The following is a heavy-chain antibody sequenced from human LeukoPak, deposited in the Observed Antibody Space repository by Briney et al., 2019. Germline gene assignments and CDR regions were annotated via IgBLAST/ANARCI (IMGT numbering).Heavy chain of an antibody. CDR1: GGSISNYY. Sequence: SETLSLTCTVSGGSISNYYWSWIRQPPGKGLEWIGSIYYTGGTNYNPSLKSRVTISVDTSKNQFSLKLNSVTAADTAVYYCARHPGVAAAGTAERFDYWGQGTPVTVSS. V-gene: IGHV4-59*08. CDR3: ARHPGVAAAGTAERFDY. J-gene: IGHJ4*02. CDR2: IYYTGGT. D-gene: IGHD6-13*01.